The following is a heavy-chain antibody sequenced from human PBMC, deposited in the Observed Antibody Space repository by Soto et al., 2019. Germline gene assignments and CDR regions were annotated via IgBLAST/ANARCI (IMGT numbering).Heavy chain of an antibody. J-gene: IGHJ4*02. Sequence: QVQLVQSGPEVRKPGASVKVSCQAAGYTFTGYYIHWVRQAPGQGLEWMGWVKPSTGDTDYAQKFQGRVTMTRDTSDNTAYMQVNSLRTDDTAVYYYARDFYGSAWYFFDHWGQGTPVAVSS. CDR1: GYTFTGYY. V-gene: IGHV1-2*02. D-gene: IGHD6-13*01. CDR2: VKPSTGDT. CDR3: ARDFYGSAWYFFDH.